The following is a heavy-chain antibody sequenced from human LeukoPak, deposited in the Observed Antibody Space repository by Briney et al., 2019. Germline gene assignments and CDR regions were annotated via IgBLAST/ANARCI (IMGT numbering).Heavy chain of an antibody. CDR2: ISSSGSTI. Sequence: PGGSLRLSCAASGFTFSSYEMNWVRQAPGKGLEWVSYISSSGSTIYYADSVKGRFTISRDNAKNSLYLQMNSLRAEDTAVYYCARMALVAALDYWGQGTLVTVSS. D-gene: IGHD2-15*01. V-gene: IGHV3-48*03. CDR3: ARMALVAALDY. CDR1: GFTFSSYE. J-gene: IGHJ4*02.